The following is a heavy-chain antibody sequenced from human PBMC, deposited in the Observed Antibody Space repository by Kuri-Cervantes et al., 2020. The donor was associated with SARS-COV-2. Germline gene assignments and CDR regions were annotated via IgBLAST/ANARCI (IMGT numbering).Heavy chain of an antibody. V-gene: IGHV3-49*04. CDR2: IRSKAYGGTT. J-gene: IGHJ4*02. CDR1: GFTFGDYA. CDR3: TTLIDY. Sequence: GGSLRLSCTASGFTFGDYAMRWVRQAPGKGLEWVGFIRSKAYGGTTEYAASVKGRFTISRDDSKNMAYLQMNSLKTEDTAVYYCTTLIDYWGQGALVTVSS.